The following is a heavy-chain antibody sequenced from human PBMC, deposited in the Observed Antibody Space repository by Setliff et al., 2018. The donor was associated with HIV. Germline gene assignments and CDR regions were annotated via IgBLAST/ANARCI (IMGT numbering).Heavy chain of an antibody. D-gene: IGHD6-13*01. Sequence: SETLSLTCTVSDDSIGAGSRCWSWIRQPAGRGLEWIGHICTSGSTDYNPSLKSRLTISLHTSKNQFSLKLSSVTAADTAVYYCARLGIAAAGTFNWYFDLWGRGTLVTVSS. CDR2: ICTSGST. CDR1: DDSIGAGSRC. CDR3: ARLGIAAAGTFNWYFDL. J-gene: IGHJ2*01. V-gene: IGHV4-61*09.